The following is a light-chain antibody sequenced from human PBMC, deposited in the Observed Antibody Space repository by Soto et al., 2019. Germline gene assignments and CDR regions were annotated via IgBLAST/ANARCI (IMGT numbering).Light chain of an antibody. CDR3: QHYGSSPWT. V-gene: IGKV3-20*01. J-gene: IGKJ1*01. Sequence: EIVLTQSPGTLSLSPGERATLSYRASQSVSSYLAWYQQKLGQAPRLLIYGASSRATGIPDRFSGSGSGTDFTLTISRLEPEDFALYYCQHYGSSPWTFGQGTKVEIK. CDR2: GAS. CDR1: QSVSSY.